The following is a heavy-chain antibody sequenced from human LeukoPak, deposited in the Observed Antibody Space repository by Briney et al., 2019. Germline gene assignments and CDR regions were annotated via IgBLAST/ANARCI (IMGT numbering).Heavy chain of an antibody. Sequence: PSETLSLTCTVSGGSISSGDYYWSWIRQPPGKGLEWIGYIYYSGSTYYNPSLKSRVTISVDTSKNQFSLKLSSVTAADTAVYYCARGSSGWFWYFDLWGRGTLVTVSS. J-gene: IGHJ2*01. CDR3: ARGSSGWFWYFDL. V-gene: IGHV4-30-4*01. CDR2: IYYSGST. CDR1: GGSISSGDYY. D-gene: IGHD6-19*01.